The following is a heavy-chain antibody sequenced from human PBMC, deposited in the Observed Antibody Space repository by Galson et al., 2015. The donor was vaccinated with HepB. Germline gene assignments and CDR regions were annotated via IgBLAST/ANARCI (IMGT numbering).Heavy chain of an antibody. Sequence: SETLSLTCAVSGGSISSSNWWSWVRQPPGKGLEWIGEIYHSGSTNYNPSLKSRVTISVDKSKNQFSLKLSSVTAADTAVYYCATVLLWFGGKVGYFDYWGQGTLVTVSS. CDR2: IYHSGST. CDR1: GGSISSSNW. D-gene: IGHD3-10*01. V-gene: IGHV4-4*02. J-gene: IGHJ4*02. CDR3: ATVLLWFGGKVGYFDY.